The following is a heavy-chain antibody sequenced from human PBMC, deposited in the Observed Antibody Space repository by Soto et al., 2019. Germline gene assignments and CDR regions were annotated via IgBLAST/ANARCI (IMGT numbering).Heavy chain of an antibody. CDR2: IGTAGDP. CDR3: ARGVGATQDSYYGMDV. Sequence: LRLSCAASGFTFSSYDMHWVRQATGKGLEWVSAIGTAGDPYYPGSVKGRFTISREDAKNSLYLQMNSLRAGDTAVYYCARGVGATQDSYYGMDVWGQGTTVTVSS. V-gene: IGHV3-13*05. CDR1: GFTFSSYD. D-gene: IGHD1-26*01. J-gene: IGHJ6*02.